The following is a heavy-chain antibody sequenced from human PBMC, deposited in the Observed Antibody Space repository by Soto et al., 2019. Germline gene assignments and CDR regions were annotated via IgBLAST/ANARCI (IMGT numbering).Heavy chain of an antibody. J-gene: IGHJ4*02. CDR1: GFSFSSYW. V-gene: IGHV3-74*01. Sequence: GGSLRLSCAASGFSFSSYWMHWVRQAPGKGLVWVSRINSDGSSKSYADSVKGRFTISRDNAKNTLYLQMNSLTVEDTAVYYCTRDPFGSGTYWGQGSLVTVSS. CDR3: TRDPFGSGTY. D-gene: IGHD3-10*01. CDR2: INSDGSSK.